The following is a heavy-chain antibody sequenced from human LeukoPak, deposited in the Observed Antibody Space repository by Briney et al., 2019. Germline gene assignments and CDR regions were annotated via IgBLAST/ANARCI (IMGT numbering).Heavy chain of an antibody. J-gene: IGHJ6*02. V-gene: IGHV3-30*03. CDR2: ISNDGVSK. CDR3: ARQRRVYSSYYGMNV. CDR1: GFTFSNYG. Sequence: PGRSLRLSCEASGFTFSNYGIHWVRQAPGKGLEWVALISNDGVSKHYGDSVKGRFTISRDDSKNTVFLQMNRLRGADSAVYYCARQRRVYSSYYGMNVWGQGTTVTVSS.